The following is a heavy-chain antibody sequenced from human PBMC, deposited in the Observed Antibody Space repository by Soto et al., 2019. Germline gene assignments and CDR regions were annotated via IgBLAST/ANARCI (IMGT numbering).Heavy chain of an antibody. D-gene: IGHD6-6*01. V-gene: IGHV3-30-3*01. CDR3: ARDRSSSDAFDI. CDR1: GFTFSSYA. Sequence: GGSLRLSCAAPGFTFSSYAMHWVRQAPGKGLEWVAVISYDGSNKYYADSVKGRFTISRDNSKNTLYLQMNSLRAEDTAVYYCARDRSSSDAFDIWGQGTMVTVSS. J-gene: IGHJ3*02. CDR2: ISYDGSNK.